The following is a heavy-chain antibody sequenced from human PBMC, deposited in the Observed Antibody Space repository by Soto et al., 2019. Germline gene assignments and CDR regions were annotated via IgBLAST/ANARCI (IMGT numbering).Heavy chain of an antibody. V-gene: IGHV4-59*01. CDR3: ARGRWELRVGMDV. D-gene: IGHD1-26*01. CDR2: IYYSGST. Sequence: QVQLQESGPGLVKPSETLSLTCTVSGGSISSYYWSWIRQPPGKGLEWIGYIYYSGSTNYNPSLKRRVTISVDTSKNQFSLNLNSVTAADTAVYYCARGRWELRVGMDVWGQGTTVTVSS. J-gene: IGHJ6*02. CDR1: GGSISSYY.